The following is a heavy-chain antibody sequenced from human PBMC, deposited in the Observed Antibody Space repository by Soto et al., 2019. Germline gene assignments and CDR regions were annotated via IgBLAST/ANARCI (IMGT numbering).Heavy chain of an antibody. J-gene: IGHJ4*02. D-gene: IGHD3-3*01. CDR2: IKQDGSEK. Sequence: EAQLVESGGGLVQPGGSLRLSCAASGFTFTNYWMSWVRQAPGKGLEWVANIKQDGSEKYYADSAKGRFIISRDNAKTSLYLQRKSLRAADTAVYYCARDMGVFWSGYPEGGFDYWGQGTPVTVSS. V-gene: IGHV3-7*01. CDR1: GFTFTNYW. CDR3: ARDMGVFWSGYPEGGFDY.